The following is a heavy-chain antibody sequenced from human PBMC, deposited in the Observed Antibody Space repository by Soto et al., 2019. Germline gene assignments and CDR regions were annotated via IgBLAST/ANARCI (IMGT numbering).Heavy chain of an antibody. J-gene: IGHJ4*02. CDR1: GFTFSSYA. CDR3: ARAPRDTAMADY. D-gene: IGHD5-18*01. V-gene: IGHV3-30-3*01. Sequence: GGSLRLSCAASGFTFSSYAMHWVRQAPGKGLEWVAVISYDGSNKYYADSVKGRFTISRDNSKNTLYLQMNSLRAEDTAVYYFARAPRDTAMADYRGQGPLVTVSS. CDR2: ISYDGSNK.